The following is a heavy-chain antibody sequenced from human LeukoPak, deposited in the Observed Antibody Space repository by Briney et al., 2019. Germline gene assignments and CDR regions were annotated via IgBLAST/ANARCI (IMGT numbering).Heavy chain of an antibody. J-gene: IGHJ5*02. V-gene: IGHV4-31*03. D-gene: IGHD6-13*01. CDR1: GGSISSGGYY. CDR2: IYYSGST. CDR3: ARGLSSSSWYDWFDP. Sequence: PSETLSLTCTVSGGSISSGGYYWSWIRQHPGKGLEWIGYIYYSGSTYYNPSLKSRVTISVDTSKNQFSLKLSSVTAADTAVYCCARGLSSSSWYDWFDPWGQGTLVTVSS.